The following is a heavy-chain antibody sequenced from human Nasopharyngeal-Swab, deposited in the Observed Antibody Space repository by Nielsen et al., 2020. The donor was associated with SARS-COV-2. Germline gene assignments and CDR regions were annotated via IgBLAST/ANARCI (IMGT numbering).Heavy chain of an antibody. V-gene: IGHV4-4*02. Sequence: WIRQPPGKGLEWIGEIYHSGSTNYNPSLKSRVTISVDKSKNQFSLKLSSVTAADTAVYYCARALGYCSGGSCPLWYYGMDVWGQGTTVTV. J-gene: IGHJ6*02. CDR2: IYHSGST. CDR3: ARALGYCSGGSCPLWYYGMDV. D-gene: IGHD2-15*01.